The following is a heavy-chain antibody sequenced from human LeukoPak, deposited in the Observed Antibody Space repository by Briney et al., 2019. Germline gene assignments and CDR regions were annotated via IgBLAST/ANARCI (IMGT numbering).Heavy chain of an antibody. Sequence: GGSLTLSCAVSGITLINYGMSWVRQAPGKGLEWVAGISGSGGSTNYADSVKGRFTISRDNPKNTLFLQMNSLRAEDTAVYFCAKRGVVIRVILVGFHKEAYYFDSWGQGALVTVSS. CDR2: ISGSGGST. J-gene: IGHJ4*02. V-gene: IGHV3-23*01. CDR1: GITLINYG. CDR3: AKRGVVIRVILVGFHKEAYYFDS. D-gene: IGHD3-22*01.